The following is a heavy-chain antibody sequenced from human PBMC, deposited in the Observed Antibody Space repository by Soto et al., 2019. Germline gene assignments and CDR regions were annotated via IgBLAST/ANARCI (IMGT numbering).Heavy chain of an antibody. D-gene: IGHD4-17*01. CDR2: ISAYNGNT. CDR1: GYTFTSYG. CDR3: ARAGDYGDYYCYYYYYMDV. J-gene: IGHJ6*03. V-gene: IGHV1-18*01. Sequence: ASEKVSCKASGYTFTSYGISWVRQAPGQGLEWMGWISAYNGNTNYAQKLQGRVTMTTDTSTSTAYMELRSLRSDDTAVYYCARAGDYGDYYCYYYYYMDVWGKGTTVTVSS.